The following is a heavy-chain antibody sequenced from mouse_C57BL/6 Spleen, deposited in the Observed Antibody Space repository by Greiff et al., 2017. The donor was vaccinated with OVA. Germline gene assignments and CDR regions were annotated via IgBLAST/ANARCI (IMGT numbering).Heavy chain of an antibody. J-gene: IGHJ2*01. D-gene: IGHD1-1*01. V-gene: IGHV1-82*01. CDR3: ARIPYYDSSYFDY. Sequence: QVQLQQSGPELVKPGASVKISCKASGYAFSSSWMNWVKQRPGKGLEWIGRIYPGDGDTNYNGKFKGKATLTADKSSSTAYMQLSSLTSEDSAVYFCARIPYYDSSYFDYWGKGTTLTVSS. CDR1: GYAFSSSW. CDR2: IYPGDGDT.